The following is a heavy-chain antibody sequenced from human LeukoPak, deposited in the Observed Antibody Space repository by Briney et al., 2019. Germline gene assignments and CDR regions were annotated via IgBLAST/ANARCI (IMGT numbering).Heavy chain of an antibody. CDR1: GASISSYY. V-gene: IGHV4-59*01. CDR2: IYYSGST. J-gene: IGHJ6*02. Sequence: TASETLSLTCTVSGASISSYYWSWIRQPPGKGLEWIGYIYYSGSTNYNPSLKSRVTISVDTSKNQFSLKLSSVTAADTAVYYCARDQGIAAAGNYYYYYGMDVWGQGTTVTVSS. CDR3: ARDQGIAAAGNYYYYYGMDV. D-gene: IGHD6-13*01.